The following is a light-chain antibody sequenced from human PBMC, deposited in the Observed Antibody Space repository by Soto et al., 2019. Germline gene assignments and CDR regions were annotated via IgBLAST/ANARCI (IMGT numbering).Light chain of an antibody. Sequence: EIVLTQSPGTLSLSPGERATLSCRASQSVSSIYFAWYQQKPGQAPRLLNYGSSSRATGIPDRFSGSGSGTDFTLTISSLEPEDFAVYYCQQYGTSPITFGQGTRLEIK. CDR3: QQYGTSPIT. J-gene: IGKJ5*01. CDR2: GSS. V-gene: IGKV3-20*01. CDR1: QSVSSIY.